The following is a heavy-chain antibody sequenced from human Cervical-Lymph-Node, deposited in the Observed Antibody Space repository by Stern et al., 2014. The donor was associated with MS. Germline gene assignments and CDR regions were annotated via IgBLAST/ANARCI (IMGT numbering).Heavy chain of an antibody. Sequence: VQLVQSGGGLIQPGESLRLSFAVSGHSLSTNYMSWIRQAPGTGLEWVAVIYSGGSTYHADSVRGRFTISRDNARNTLSLQMDSLRAEDTAVYYCARDYYDSRGYSHWGQGTLVTVSS. CDR3: ARDYYDSRGYSH. D-gene: IGHD3-22*01. J-gene: IGHJ4*02. CDR1: GHSLSTNY. V-gene: IGHV3-53*01. CDR2: IYSGGST.